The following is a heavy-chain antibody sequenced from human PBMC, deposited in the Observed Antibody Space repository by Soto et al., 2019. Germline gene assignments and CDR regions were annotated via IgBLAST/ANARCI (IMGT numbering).Heavy chain of an antibody. CDR3: ARGNDWKSSTFDI. V-gene: IGHV4-59*11. CDR1: GGSLTDHY. J-gene: IGHJ3*02. Sequence: QVQLQESGPGLVKPSETLSLTCTVAGGSLTDHYWNWFHQSPGKGLHWIGYVYYSGGTNYNPSLKSLVTMSVDTSKNQFSLNLRSVTAADTAVYYCARGNDWKSSTFDIWGQGTMVSVSS. CDR2: VYYSGGT. D-gene: IGHD2-21*01.